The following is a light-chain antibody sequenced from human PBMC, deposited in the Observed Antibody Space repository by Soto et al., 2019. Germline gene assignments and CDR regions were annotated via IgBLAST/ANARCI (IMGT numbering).Light chain of an antibody. CDR3: QQYSSSRT. CDR1: QSVSSNH. CDR2: GGS. V-gene: IGKV3-20*01. Sequence: DIVLTQSPGTLSFSPGERATLYCRASQSVSSNHLAWSQQKPGQAPRLLIYGGSSRATGIPVRFSGSGSETDFTLTITRLEPEDFAMYYCQQYSSSRTFGQCTKVDLK. J-gene: IGKJ1*01.